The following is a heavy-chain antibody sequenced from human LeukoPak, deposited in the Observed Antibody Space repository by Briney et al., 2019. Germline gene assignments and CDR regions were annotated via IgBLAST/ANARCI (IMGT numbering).Heavy chain of an antibody. J-gene: IGHJ4*02. Sequence: PSETLSLTCTVSGGSTSSYYWSWIRQPPGKGLEWIGYIYYSGSTNYNPSLKSRVTISVDTSKNQFSLKLSSVTAADTAVYYCARGGYSSGWYVIDYWGKETLVTVSS. CDR2: IYYSGST. CDR1: GGSTSSYY. CDR3: ARGGYSSGWYVIDY. V-gene: IGHV4-59*01. D-gene: IGHD6-19*01.